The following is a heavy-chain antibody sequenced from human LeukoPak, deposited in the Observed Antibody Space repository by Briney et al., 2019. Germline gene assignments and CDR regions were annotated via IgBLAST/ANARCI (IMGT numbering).Heavy chain of an antibody. Sequence: PGGSLRLSCAASGFTFSSSAMSWVRQAPGKGLEWVSAISNNGGYTYNADSVKGRFTISRDNSKNTLWLQLNSLRAEDTAVYYCARDNAEMATVDYYNGMDVWGQGTTVTVSS. J-gene: IGHJ6*02. V-gene: IGHV3-23*01. D-gene: IGHD5-24*01. CDR2: ISNNGGYT. CDR3: ARDNAEMATVDYYNGMDV. CDR1: GFTFSSSA.